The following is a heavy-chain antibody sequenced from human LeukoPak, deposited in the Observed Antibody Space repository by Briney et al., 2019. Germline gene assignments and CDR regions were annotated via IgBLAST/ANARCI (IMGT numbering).Heavy chain of an antibody. CDR1: GFTFSSYA. J-gene: IGHJ4*02. D-gene: IGHD6-19*01. CDR3: ANLTYSSGRYY. Sequence: GGSLRLSCAASGFTFSSYAMSWVRQAPGKGLEWVSAISGSGGSTYYADSVKGRFTISRDNSKNTLYLQMNSLRAEDTAVYYCANLTYSSGRYYWGQGTLVTVSS. V-gene: IGHV3-23*01. CDR2: ISGSGGST.